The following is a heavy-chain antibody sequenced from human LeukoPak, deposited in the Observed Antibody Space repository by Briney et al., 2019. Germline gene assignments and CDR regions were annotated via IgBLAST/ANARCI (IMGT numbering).Heavy chain of an antibody. V-gene: IGHV3-23*01. CDR3: AKAGLVRGGALDS. CDR2: ITGSGDGT. Sequence: GGSLRLSCTVSGFPFTRFAMTSVRQAPGKGLEWVSSITGSGDGTSAADSVTGRFSISRDNSKSTLYLQMNSLRVEDTAVYYCAKAGLVRGGALDSWGQGTLVTVSS. D-gene: IGHD4/OR15-4a*01. J-gene: IGHJ4*02. CDR1: GFPFTRFA.